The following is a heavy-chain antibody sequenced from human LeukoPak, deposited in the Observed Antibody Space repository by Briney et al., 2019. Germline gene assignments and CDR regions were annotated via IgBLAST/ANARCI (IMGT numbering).Heavy chain of an antibody. CDR1: GFTFSSYW. Sequence: GGSLRLSCAASGFTFSSYWMSWVRQAPGKGLEWVANIKQDGSEKYYVDSVKGRFTISGDNAKNSLYLQMNSLRAEDTAMYYCARWYDFWRRFDCWGQGTLVTVSS. CDR3: ARWYDFWRRFDC. J-gene: IGHJ4*02. CDR2: IKQDGSEK. V-gene: IGHV3-7*01. D-gene: IGHD3-3*01.